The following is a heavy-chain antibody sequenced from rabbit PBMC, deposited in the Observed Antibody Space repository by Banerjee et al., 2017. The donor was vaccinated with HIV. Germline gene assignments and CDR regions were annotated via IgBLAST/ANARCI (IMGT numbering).Heavy chain of an antibody. CDR3: ARDRGDDSGDYEFGL. J-gene: IGHJ4*01. CDR2: IAGSSSGFT. CDR1: GFSFSSSDY. D-gene: IGHD2-1*01. V-gene: IGHV1S40*01. Sequence: QSLEESGGGLVQPEGSLTLTCKASGFSFSSSDYICWVRQAPGKGLEWISCIAGSSSGFTYSATWATGRFTISKTSSTTVTLQMTSLTASDTATYFCARDRGDDSGDYEFGLWGPGTLVTVS.